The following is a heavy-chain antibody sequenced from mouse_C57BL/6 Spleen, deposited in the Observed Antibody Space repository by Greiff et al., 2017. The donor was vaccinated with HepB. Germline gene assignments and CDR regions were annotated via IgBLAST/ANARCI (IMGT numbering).Heavy chain of an antibody. V-gene: IGHV3-6*01. CDR2: ISYDGSN. CDR3: ARADGYYGPWFAY. D-gene: IGHD2-3*01. Sequence: ESGPGLVKPSQSLSLTCSVTGYSITSGYYWNWIRQFPGNKLEWMGYISYDGSNNYNPSLKNRISITRDTSKNQFFLKLNSVTTEDTATYYCARADGYYGPWFAYWGQGTLVTVSA. CDR1: GYSITSGYY. J-gene: IGHJ3*01.